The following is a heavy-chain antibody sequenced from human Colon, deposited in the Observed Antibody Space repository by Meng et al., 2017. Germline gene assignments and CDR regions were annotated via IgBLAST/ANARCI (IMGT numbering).Heavy chain of an antibody. CDR2: VYSSGST. CDR1: AASISSNYH. Sequence: QVQRQESGPGLLKPSETLSLTCTVSAASISSNYHWGWIRQPPGKGLEWIGNVYSSGSTYYNPSLNSRVTMSVDTSKNQFSLKLSSVTAADTAVYYCARQVAATFSGLAFDSWGQGTLVTVSS. J-gene: IGHJ4*02. CDR3: ARQVAATFSGLAFDS. D-gene: IGHD2-15*01. V-gene: IGHV4-39*01.